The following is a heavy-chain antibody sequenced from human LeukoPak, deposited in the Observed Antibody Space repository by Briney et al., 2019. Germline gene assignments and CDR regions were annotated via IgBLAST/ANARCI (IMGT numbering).Heavy chain of an antibody. D-gene: IGHD6-13*01. CDR3: ARGRRPDPAAGIDY. J-gene: IGHJ4*02. V-gene: IGHV1-2*02. CDR1: GYTFTGYY. CDR2: TNPNSGGT. Sequence: GASVKVSCKASGYTFTGYYMHWVRQAPGQGLEWMGWTNPNSGGTNYAQKFQGRVTMTRDTSISTAYMELSRLRSDDTAVYYCARGRRPDPAAGIDYWGQGTLVTVSS.